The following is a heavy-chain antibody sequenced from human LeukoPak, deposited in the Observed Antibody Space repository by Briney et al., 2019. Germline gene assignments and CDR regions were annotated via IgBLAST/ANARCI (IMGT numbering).Heavy chain of an antibody. Sequence: PSETLSLTCTVSGGSISSSSYYWGWIRQPPGKGLEWIGSIYYSGSTYYNPSLKSRVTISVDTSKNQFSLKLSSVTAADTAVYYCARHARRFVYWGQGTLVTVSS. CDR1: GGSISSSSYY. CDR3: ARHARRFVY. J-gene: IGHJ4*02. CDR2: IYYSGST. V-gene: IGHV4-39*01.